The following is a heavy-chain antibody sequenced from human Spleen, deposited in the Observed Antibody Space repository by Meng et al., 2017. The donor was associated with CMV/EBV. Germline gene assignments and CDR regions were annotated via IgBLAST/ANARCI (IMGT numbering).Heavy chain of an antibody. Sequence: GESLKISCAASGFTFSSYSMNWVRQAPGKGLEWVSYISSSSSTIYYADSVKGRFTISRDNAKNSLYLQMNSLRAEDTAVYYCARDFMATSWGYYYYGMDVWGQGTTVTVSS. CDR1: GFTFSSYS. J-gene: IGHJ6*02. CDR2: ISSSSSTI. CDR3: ARDFMATSWGYYYYGMDV. D-gene: IGHD1-26*01. V-gene: IGHV3-48*04.